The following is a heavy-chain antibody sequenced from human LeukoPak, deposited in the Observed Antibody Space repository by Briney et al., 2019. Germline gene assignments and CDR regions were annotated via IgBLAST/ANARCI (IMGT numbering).Heavy chain of an antibody. V-gene: IGHV1-46*01. Sequence: ASVKVSCKASGYTFTSYYMHWVRQAPGQGLEWMGIINPSGGSTSYAQKFQGRVTMTRDTSTSTVYMELSRLRSEDTAVYYCARDRIVGAPMHRYNWFDPWGQGTLVTVSS. CDR1: GYTFTSYY. CDR3: ARDRIVGAPMHRYNWFDP. CDR2: INPSGGST. D-gene: IGHD1-26*01. J-gene: IGHJ5*02.